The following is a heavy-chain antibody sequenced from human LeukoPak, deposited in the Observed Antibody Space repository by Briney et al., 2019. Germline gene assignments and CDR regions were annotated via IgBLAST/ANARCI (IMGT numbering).Heavy chain of an antibody. V-gene: IGHV3-74*01. CDR2: INTDGTTT. CDR3: ARAQTLTEDRTLPDF. Sequence: PGGSLRLSCAASGFTFSSYWMHWVRQAPGKGLMWVSRINTDGTTTNYADSVKGRFTISRDNAKNTLYLQMNSLRAEDTAVYYCARAQTLTEDRTLPDFWGQGTLVTVSS. D-gene: IGHD7-27*01. CDR1: GFTFSSYW. J-gene: IGHJ4*02.